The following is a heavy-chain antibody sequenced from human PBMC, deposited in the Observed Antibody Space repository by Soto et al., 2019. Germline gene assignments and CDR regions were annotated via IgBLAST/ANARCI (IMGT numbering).Heavy chain of an antibody. J-gene: IGHJ4*02. CDR1: GFTFSSYA. V-gene: IGHV3-23*01. CDR2: ISGSGGST. Sequence: EVQLLESGGGLVQPGGSLRLSCAASGFTFSSYAMSWVRQAPGKGLEWVSAISGSGGSTYYADSVKGRFIISRDNSKNTLYLQMNSLRAEDTAVYYCAKDREWAGTYDYWGQGTLVTVSS. CDR3: AKDREWAGTYDY. D-gene: IGHD1-1*01.